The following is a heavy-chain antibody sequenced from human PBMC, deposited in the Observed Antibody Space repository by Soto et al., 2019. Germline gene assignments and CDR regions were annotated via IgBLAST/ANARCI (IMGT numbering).Heavy chain of an antibody. Sequence: ASVKVSCKASGGTFSSYSISWARQAPGQGLEWMGGIIPIFGTANYAQKFQGRVTITADESTSTAYMELSSLRSEDTAVYYCARDLLDSSGSGAFDIWGQGTMVTVSS. CDR3: ARDLLDSSGSGAFDI. V-gene: IGHV1-69*13. CDR1: GGTFSSYS. CDR2: IIPIFGTA. J-gene: IGHJ3*02. D-gene: IGHD3-22*01.